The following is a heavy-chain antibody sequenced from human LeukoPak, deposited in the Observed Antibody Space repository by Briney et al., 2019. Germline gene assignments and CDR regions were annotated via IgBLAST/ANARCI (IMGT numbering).Heavy chain of an antibody. CDR3: SSGPYPAAGTDHQFDY. CDR2: IYYSGNTGST. CDR1: GASISSYY. J-gene: IGHJ4*02. Sequence: PSETLSLTCTVSGASISSYYWSWIRQPPGKGPEWIGYIYYSGNTGSTHYNPSLKSRATLSVDTSKNQFSLKFSSLTAADTPVYYCSSGPYPAAGTDHQFDYWGQGTLVTVFS. D-gene: IGHD6-13*01. V-gene: IGHV4-59*01.